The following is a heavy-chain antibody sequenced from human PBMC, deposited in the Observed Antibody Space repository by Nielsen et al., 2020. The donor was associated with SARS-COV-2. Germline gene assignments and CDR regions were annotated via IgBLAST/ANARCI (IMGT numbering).Heavy chain of an antibody. V-gene: IGHV3-20*01. Sequence: GKSLKISCAASGFTIDDYGMSWVRQAPGKGLECVSGINWNGGSTGYADSVKGRFTISRDNAKNSLYLQKNSLRAEDTALYHCARDSSGWYVDYYYGMDVWGQGTTVTVSS. D-gene: IGHD6-19*01. J-gene: IGHJ6*02. CDR3: ARDSSGWYVDYYYGMDV. CDR1: GFTIDDYG. CDR2: INWNGGST.